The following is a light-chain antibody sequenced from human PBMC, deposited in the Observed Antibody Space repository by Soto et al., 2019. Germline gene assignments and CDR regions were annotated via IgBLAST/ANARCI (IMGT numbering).Light chain of an antibody. CDR3: QQSYSHTLT. V-gene: IGKV3-15*01. J-gene: IGKJ5*01. CDR2: GAS. CDR1: QSVSSY. Sequence: IVMTQSPATLSLSPGERATLSCRASQSVSSYLAWYQQKPGQAPRLLIYGASTRATGIPARFSVSVSGTEGTITISYLQNEDGATYYCQQSYSHTLTFGQGTRLEIK.